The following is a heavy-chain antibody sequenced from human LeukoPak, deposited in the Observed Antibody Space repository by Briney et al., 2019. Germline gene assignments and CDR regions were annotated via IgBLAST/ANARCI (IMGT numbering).Heavy chain of an antibody. CDR2: ISYDGSNK. CDR1: GFXFSSYA. CDR3: ARDFDY. V-gene: IGHV3-30-3*01. Sequence: PGGSLRLSCAASGFXFSSYAIHWVRQAPGKGLEWVAVISYDGSNKYYADSVKGRFTISRDNSKNTLYVQMNSLRAEDTAVYYCARDFDYWGQGTLVTVSS. J-gene: IGHJ4*02.